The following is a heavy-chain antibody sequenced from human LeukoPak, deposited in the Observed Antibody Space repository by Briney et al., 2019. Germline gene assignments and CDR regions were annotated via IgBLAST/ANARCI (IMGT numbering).Heavy chain of an antibody. J-gene: IGHJ4*02. Sequence: GASVTVSCKASGGTFSSYAISWVRQAPGQGLEWMGRIIPILGIANYAQKFQGRVTITADKSTSTAYMELSSLRSEDTAVYYCARGVIAAAGTFDYWGQGALVTVSS. D-gene: IGHD6-13*01. CDR2: IIPILGIA. CDR3: ARGVIAAAGTFDY. V-gene: IGHV1-69*04. CDR1: GGTFSSYA.